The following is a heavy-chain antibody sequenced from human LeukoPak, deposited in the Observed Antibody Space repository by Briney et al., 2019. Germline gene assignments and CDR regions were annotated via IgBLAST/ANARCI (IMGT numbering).Heavy chain of an antibody. Sequence: GASVKVSCKASGYTFTGYYIHWVRQAPVQGLGWMGWINPNSGGTNYAQKFQGRVTMTRDTSISTAYMELSGLRSDDTAVYYCARLEGIAAVRYWGQGTLVTVSS. V-gene: IGHV1-2*02. D-gene: IGHD6-13*01. CDR2: INPNSGGT. CDR1: GYTFTGYY. CDR3: ARLEGIAAVRY. J-gene: IGHJ4*02.